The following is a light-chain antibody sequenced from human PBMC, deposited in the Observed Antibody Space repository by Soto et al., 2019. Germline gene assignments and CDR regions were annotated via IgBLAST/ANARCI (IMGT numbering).Light chain of an antibody. J-gene: IGLJ2*01. V-gene: IGLV2-8*01. CDR1: SSDVGAYKY. CDR2: EVT. Sequence: QSALTQPPSASGSPGQSVTISCTGTSSDVGAYKYVSWYQQHPGKAPKLMIYEVTKRPSGVPGRFSGSKSGNTASLTVSGLQAEDEADYHCSSYAGNNHFVVFGGGTKLTVL. CDR3: SSYAGNNHFVV.